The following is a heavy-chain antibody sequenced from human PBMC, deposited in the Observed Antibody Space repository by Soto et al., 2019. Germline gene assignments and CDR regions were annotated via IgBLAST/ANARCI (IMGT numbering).Heavy chain of an antibody. V-gene: IGHV4-34*01. J-gene: IGHJ5*02. D-gene: IGHD2-15*01. CDR3: ARGRGRYCSGGSCYTGWFDP. CDR2: LTHRGST. Sequence: QVQLQQWGAGLLKPSETLSLTCAVYGGYFSGYYWSWIRQPPGKGLEWIWELTHRGSTNYNPSLKSRVPISVDTSKNKFSMKLSSVTAADTDVYDCARGRGRYCSGGSCYTGWFDPWGQGTLVHVSS. CDR1: GGYFSGYY.